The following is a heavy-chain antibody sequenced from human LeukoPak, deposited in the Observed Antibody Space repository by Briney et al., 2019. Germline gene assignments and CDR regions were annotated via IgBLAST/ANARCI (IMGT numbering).Heavy chain of an antibody. V-gene: IGHV4-39*01. Sequence: ASETLSLTCTVSGGSISSSSYYWGWIRQPPGKGQEWIGSIFHSGSTYYNPSLKSRVTISVDTSKNQFSLNLSSVTAADTAVYYCARSAWSGHYTHDYWGQGTLVTVSS. CDR3: ARSAWSGHYTHDY. CDR2: IFHSGST. J-gene: IGHJ4*02. D-gene: IGHD3-3*01. CDR1: GGSISSSSYY.